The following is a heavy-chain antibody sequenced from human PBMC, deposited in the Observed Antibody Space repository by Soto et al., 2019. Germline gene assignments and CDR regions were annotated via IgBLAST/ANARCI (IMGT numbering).Heavy chain of an antibody. V-gene: IGHV2-70*01. Sequence: SGPTLVQPTQTLTLTCTFSGFSLSTSGMCVSWIRQPPGKALEWLALIDWDDDKYYSTSLKTRLTISKDTSKNQVVLKMTKMDPVDTATYYCARTQQLASLLNKKKTPYYFDYWGQGTLVTVSS. J-gene: IGHJ4*02. CDR2: IDWDDDK. D-gene: IGHD6-6*01. CDR3: ARTQQLASLLNKKKTPYYFDY. CDR1: GFSLSTSGMC.